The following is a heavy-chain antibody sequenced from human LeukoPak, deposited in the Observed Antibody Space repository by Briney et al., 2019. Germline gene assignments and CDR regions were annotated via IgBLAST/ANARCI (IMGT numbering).Heavy chain of an antibody. Sequence: PGGSLRLSCAASGFTFSSYSMNWVRQAPGKGLEWVSSISSSSSYIYYADSVKGRFTISRDNAKSSLYLQMNSLRAEDTAVYYCARGGVWELLQVGYNDYWGQGTLVTVSS. CDR3: ARGGVWELLQVGYNDY. CDR1: GFTFSSYS. V-gene: IGHV3-21*01. CDR2: ISSSSSYI. D-gene: IGHD1-26*01. J-gene: IGHJ4*02.